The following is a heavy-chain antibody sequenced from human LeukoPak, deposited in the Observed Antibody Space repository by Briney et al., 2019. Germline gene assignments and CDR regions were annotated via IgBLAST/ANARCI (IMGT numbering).Heavy chain of an antibody. CDR2: ISSSSSYI. CDR1: GFTFSSYS. Sequence: GGSLRLSCAASGFTFSSYSTNWVRQAPGKGLEWVSSISSSSSYIYYADSVKGRFTISRDNAKNSLYLQMNSLRAEDTAVYYCARARQFRYTDGYYYGMDVWGQGTTVTVSS. J-gene: IGHJ6*02. CDR3: ARARQFRYTDGYYYGMDV. V-gene: IGHV3-21*01. D-gene: IGHD3-16*02.